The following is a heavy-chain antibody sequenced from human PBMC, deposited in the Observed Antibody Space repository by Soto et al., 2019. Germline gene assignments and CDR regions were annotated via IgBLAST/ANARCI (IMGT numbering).Heavy chain of an antibody. CDR1: GCSFTSYW. CDR3: ARATYYYDSSGYYYYYGMDV. Sequence: GESLKISCKGSGCSFTSYWIGWVRQMPGKGLEWMGIIYPGDSDTRYSPSFQGQVTISADKPISTAYLQWSSLKASDTAMYYCARATYYYDSSGYYYYYGMDVWGQGTTVTVSS. CDR2: IYPGDSDT. V-gene: IGHV5-51*01. J-gene: IGHJ6*02. D-gene: IGHD3-22*01.